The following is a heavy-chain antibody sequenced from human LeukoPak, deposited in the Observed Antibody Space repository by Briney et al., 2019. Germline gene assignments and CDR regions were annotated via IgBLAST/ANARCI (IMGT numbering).Heavy chain of an antibody. CDR3: AKDKGDYYDSSGYLMDAFDI. Sequence: GGSLRLSCAASGFTFSSYAMSWVRQAPGKGLEWVSAISGSGGSTYYADSVKGRFTISRDNSKNTLYLQMNSLRAEDTAVYYCAKDKGDYYDSSGYLMDAFDIWGQGTMVTVSS. D-gene: IGHD3-22*01. J-gene: IGHJ3*02. V-gene: IGHV3-23*01. CDR1: GFTFSSYA. CDR2: ISGSGGST.